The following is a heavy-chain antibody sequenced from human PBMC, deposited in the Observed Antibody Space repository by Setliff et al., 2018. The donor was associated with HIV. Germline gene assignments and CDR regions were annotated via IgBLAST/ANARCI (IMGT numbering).Heavy chain of an antibody. D-gene: IGHD2-21*02. CDR1: GGTFSSYA. Sequence: SVKVSCKASGGTFSSYAISWVRQAPGQGLEWMGGVIPMLGVANYPQKVQGRVTITTDKSTTIVYMELSSLRSEDTAVYYCAGREMPCSGGDCNRYFYYYYMDVWGTGTTVTVSS. J-gene: IGHJ6*03. CDR2: VIPMLGVA. CDR3: AGREMPCSGGDCNRYFYYYYMDV. V-gene: IGHV1-69*10.